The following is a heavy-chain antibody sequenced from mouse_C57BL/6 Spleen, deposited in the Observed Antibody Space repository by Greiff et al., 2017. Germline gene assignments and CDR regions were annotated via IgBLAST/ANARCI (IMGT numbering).Heavy chain of an antibody. Sequence: QVQLQQSGPELVKPGASVKISCKASGYAFSSSWMNWVKQRPGKGLEWVGRIYPGDGDTNYNGKFKGKATLTADKSSSTAYMQLSSLTSEDSAVYFCAANSYFDYWGQGTTLTVAA. CDR2: IYPGDGDT. V-gene: IGHV1-82*01. J-gene: IGHJ2*01. D-gene: IGHD4-1*01. CDR1: GYAFSSSW. CDR3: AANSYFDY.